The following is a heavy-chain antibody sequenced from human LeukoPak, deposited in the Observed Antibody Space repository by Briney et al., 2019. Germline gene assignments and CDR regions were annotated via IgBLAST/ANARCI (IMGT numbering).Heavy chain of an antibody. D-gene: IGHD3-3*01. V-gene: IGHV3-23*01. J-gene: IGHJ4*02. CDR1: GFTFSSYG. Sequence: PGGTLRLSCAASGFTFSSYGMSWVRQAPGKGLEWVSAISTTGGSTYYADSVKGRFTISRDNSKNSLYLKMNSLRAKDTAVYYCARSGIWSGYPYYFDYWGQGTLVTVSS. CDR3: ARSGIWSGYPYYFDY. CDR2: ISTTGGST.